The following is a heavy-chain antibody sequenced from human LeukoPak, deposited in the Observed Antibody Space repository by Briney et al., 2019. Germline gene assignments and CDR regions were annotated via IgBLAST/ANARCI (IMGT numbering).Heavy chain of an antibody. CDR3: ARVSGYCSGVSCYGLPSHGMDV. D-gene: IGHD2-15*01. Sequence: GASVKVSCKASGYTFTSYYMQWVRQAPGQGLEWMGIINPSGGSTSYAQKFQGRVTMTRDTSTSTVYMELSSLRSEDTAVYYCARVSGYCSGVSCYGLPSHGMDVWGQGTTVTVSS. CDR1: GYTFTSYY. V-gene: IGHV1-46*01. J-gene: IGHJ6*02. CDR2: INPSGGST.